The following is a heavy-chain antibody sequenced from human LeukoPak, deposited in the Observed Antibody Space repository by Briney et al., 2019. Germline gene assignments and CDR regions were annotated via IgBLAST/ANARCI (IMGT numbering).Heavy chain of an antibody. Sequence: GESLRLSCAASGFTVSDNNMIWVRQAPGKGLEWVSTLHRDGSVRYADSVNGRFTISRDDSKNTPSLQMSSLRDEDTAVYYCVRVHGGGYWGQGTLVTVSS. D-gene: IGHD3-16*01. CDR1: GFTVSDNN. CDR2: LHRDGSV. J-gene: IGHJ4*02. V-gene: IGHV3-53*01. CDR3: VRVHGGGY.